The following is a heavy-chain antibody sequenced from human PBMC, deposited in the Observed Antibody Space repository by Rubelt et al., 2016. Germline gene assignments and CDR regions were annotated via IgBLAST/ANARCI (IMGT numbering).Heavy chain of an antibody. J-gene: IGHJ4*02. CDR2: IYSGGST. CDR3: AKDPVSYGYGYDY. CDR1: VSSNY. D-gene: IGHD5-18*01. V-gene: IGHV3-53*01. Sequence: VSSNYMSWVRQAPGKGLEWVSVIYSGGSTYYADSVKGRFTISRDNSKNTLYLQMNSLRAEDTAVYYCAKDPVSYGYGYDYWGQGTLVTVSS.